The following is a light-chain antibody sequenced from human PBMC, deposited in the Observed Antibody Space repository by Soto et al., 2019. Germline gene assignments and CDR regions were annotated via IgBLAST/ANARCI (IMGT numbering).Light chain of an antibody. J-gene: IGKJ1*01. Sequence: IVLTQSPVTLALSRGERSALSCSSSQSVSSNKLAWYQQKPGQAPRLLIYAASSRATGIPDRFSGSGSGTDFTLTINRLEPEDFAVYYCQDYGTSWTFGQGTKVDIK. CDR2: AAS. CDR3: QDYGTSWT. V-gene: IGKV3-20*01. CDR1: QSVSSNK.